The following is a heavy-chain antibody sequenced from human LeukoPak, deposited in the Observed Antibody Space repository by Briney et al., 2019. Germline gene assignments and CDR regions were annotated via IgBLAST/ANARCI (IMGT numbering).Heavy chain of an antibody. Sequence: VKVSCKVSGYTLTELSMHWVRQAPGKGLEWMGGFDPEDGETIYAQKFQGRVTMTEDKSTDTAYMELSSLRSEDTAVYYCATDQGLIRYYYDSSGSLDYWGQGTLVTVPS. CDR1: GYTLTELS. D-gene: IGHD3-22*01. V-gene: IGHV1-24*01. CDR2: FDPEDGET. J-gene: IGHJ4*02. CDR3: ATDQGLIRYYYDSSGSLDY.